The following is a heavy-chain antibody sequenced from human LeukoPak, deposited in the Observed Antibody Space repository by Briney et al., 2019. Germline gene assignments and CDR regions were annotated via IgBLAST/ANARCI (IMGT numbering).Heavy chain of an antibody. CDR1: GFTFSNYN. CDR3: ARRSPNYYFDY. CDR2: ISSSNNYI. V-gene: IGHV3-21*01. J-gene: IGHJ4*02. Sequence: GGSVRLSCAASGFTFSNYNMNWVRQAPGKGLEWVSSISSSNNYIYYADSVKGRFTISRDNAKNSLYLQMNSLRAEDTAVYYCARRSPNYYFDYWGQGAPVTVSS.